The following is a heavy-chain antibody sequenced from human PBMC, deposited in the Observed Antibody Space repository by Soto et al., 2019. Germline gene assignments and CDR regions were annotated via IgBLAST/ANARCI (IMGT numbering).Heavy chain of an antibody. CDR3: ARDHDYDFWSGYYIDPGRYYMDV. Sequence: GGSLRLSCAASGFTFSSYWMHWVRQAPGKGLVWVSRINSDGSSTSYADSVKGRFTISRDNAKNTLYLQMNSLRAEDTAVYYCARDHDYDFWSGYYIDPGRYYMDVWGKGTTVTVSS. CDR1: GFTFSSYW. CDR2: INSDGSST. J-gene: IGHJ6*03. V-gene: IGHV3-74*01. D-gene: IGHD3-3*01.